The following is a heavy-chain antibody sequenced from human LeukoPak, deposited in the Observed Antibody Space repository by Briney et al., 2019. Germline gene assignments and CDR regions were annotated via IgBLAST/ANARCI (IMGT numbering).Heavy chain of an antibody. J-gene: IGHJ4*02. V-gene: IGHV4-59*08. CDR2: ISGTGTT. D-gene: IGHD2-21*01. Sequence: PWETLSLTCAVSGGSVGGHYWSWIRQPPGKGLEWLGFISGTGTTTYNPSLEGRATISVDTSKTQFSMNLISLTAADTAVYFCARHFVSKNYSEYWGQGILVSVSS. CDR3: ARHFVSKNYSEY. CDR1: GGSVGGHY.